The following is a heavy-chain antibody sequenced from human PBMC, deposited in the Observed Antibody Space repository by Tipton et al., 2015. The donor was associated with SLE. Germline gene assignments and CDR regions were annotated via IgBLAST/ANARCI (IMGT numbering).Heavy chain of an antibody. J-gene: IGHJ4*02. D-gene: IGHD3-10*01. CDR3: VASYPSGDY. CDR1: RLTLSRYW. CDR2: INSDGSST. V-gene: IGHV3-74*01. Sequence: SLRLSCAASRLTLSRYWMHWVRQAPGKGLVWVSGINSDGSSTRNADSVKGRFTISRDNAKNTLYLQMNTLRVDDTAVYYCVASYPSGDYWGQGTLVIVSS.